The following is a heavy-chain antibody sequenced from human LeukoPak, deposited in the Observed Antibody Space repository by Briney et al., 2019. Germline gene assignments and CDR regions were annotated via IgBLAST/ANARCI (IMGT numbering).Heavy chain of an antibody. Sequence: GGSLRLSCAASGFSFSSYAMIWVRQAPGKGLEWVSSIRGDSTETRHAASVMGRFTISRDNAKKSLYLQMNSLRAEDTAVYYCARGHFGVVLDYWGQGTLVTVSS. CDR1: GFSFSSYA. D-gene: IGHD3-3*01. J-gene: IGHJ4*02. CDR2: IRGDSTET. CDR3: ARGHFGVVLDY. V-gene: IGHV3-21*01.